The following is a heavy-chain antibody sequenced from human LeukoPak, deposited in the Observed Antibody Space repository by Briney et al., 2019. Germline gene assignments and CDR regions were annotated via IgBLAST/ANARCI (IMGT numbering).Heavy chain of an antibody. J-gene: IGHJ4*02. Sequence: GGSLRLSYAASGFTFSSYAMSWVRQAPGKGLEWVSAISGSGGSTYYADSVKGRFTISRDNSKNTLYLQMNSLRAEDTAVYYCAKDDDVDIVTYFDYWGQGTLVTVSS. CDR2: ISGSGGST. V-gene: IGHV3-23*01. CDR1: GFTFSSYA. CDR3: AKDDDVDIVTYFDY. D-gene: IGHD5-12*01.